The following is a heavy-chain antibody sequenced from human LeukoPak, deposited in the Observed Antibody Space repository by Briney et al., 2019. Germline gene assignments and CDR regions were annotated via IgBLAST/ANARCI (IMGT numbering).Heavy chain of an antibody. D-gene: IGHD3-10*01. CDR1: GYTFTSYY. CDR2: INPSGGST. Sequence: ASVKVSCKASGYTFTSYYMHWVRQAPGQGLEWMGIINPSGGSTSYAQKFQGRVTMTRDTSTSTVYMELSSLRSEDTAVYYCAREVLMNYYGSGSYPDYWGQGTLVTVSS. J-gene: IGHJ4*02. CDR3: AREVLMNYYGSGSYPDY. V-gene: IGHV1-46*01.